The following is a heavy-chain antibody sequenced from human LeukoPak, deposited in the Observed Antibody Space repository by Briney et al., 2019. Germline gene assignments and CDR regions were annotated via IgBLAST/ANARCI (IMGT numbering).Heavy chain of an antibody. D-gene: IGHD3-22*01. CDR3: AVYYYDSSGYSRGAFDI. Sequence: SVKVSCKASGGTFSSYAISWVRQAPGQGLEWMGGIIPIFGTANYAQKFQGRVTITADESTSTAYMELSSLRSEDTAVYYCAVYYYDSSGYSRGAFDIWGQGTMVTVSS. CDR2: IIPIFGTA. CDR1: GGTFSSYA. J-gene: IGHJ3*02. V-gene: IGHV1-69*13.